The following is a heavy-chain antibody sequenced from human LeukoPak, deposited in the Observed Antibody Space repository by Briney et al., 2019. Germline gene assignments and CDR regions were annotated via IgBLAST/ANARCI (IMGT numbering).Heavy chain of an antibody. D-gene: IGHD3-22*01. CDR3: AVYYYDSSGYSRGAFDI. Sequence: SVKVSCKASGGTFSSYAISWVRQAPGQGLEWMGGIIPIFGTANYAQKFQGRVTITADESTSTAYMELSSLRSEDTAVYYCAVYYYDSSGYSRGAFDIWGQGTMVTVSS. CDR2: IIPIFGTA. CDR1: GGTFSSYA. J-gene: IGHJ3*02. V-gene: IGHV1-69*13.